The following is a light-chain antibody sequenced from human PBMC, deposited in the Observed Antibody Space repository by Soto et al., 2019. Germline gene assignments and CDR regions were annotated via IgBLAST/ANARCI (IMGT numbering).Light chain of an antibody. CDR1: SSNIGAGYD. J-gene: IGLJ2*01. CDR3: QSYDISLSVSVV. V-gene: IGLV1-40*01. CDR2: GNT. Sequence: QHVLTQPPSVSGAPGQRVTISCTGSSSNIGAGYDVQWYQQLPGAAPRLLIFGNTNRPSGVPDRFSGSRSGTSASLAISGLQAGDEADYYCQSYDISLSVSVVFGGGTKLTVL.